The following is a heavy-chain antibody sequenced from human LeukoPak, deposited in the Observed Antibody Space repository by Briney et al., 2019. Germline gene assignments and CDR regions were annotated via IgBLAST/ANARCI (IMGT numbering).Heavy chain of an antibody. CDR1: GFTFSSYG. V-gene: IGHV3-30*02. CDR3: AKAAHVLRFLEWLTHLDY. J-gene: IGHJ4*02. Sequence: PGGSLRLSXAASGFTFSSYGMHWVRQAPGKGLEWVAFIRYDGSNKYYADSVKGRFTISRDNSKNTLYLQMNSLRAEDTAVYYCAKAAHVLRFLEWLTHLDYWGQGTLVAVSS. CDR2: IRYDGSNK. D-gene: IGHD3-3*01.